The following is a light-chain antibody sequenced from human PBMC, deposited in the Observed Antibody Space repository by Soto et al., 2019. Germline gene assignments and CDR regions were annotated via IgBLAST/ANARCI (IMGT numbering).Light chain of an antibody. V-gene: IGKV1-6*01. J-gene: IGKJ3*01. CDR1: QGIRND. CDR2: AAS. Sequence: AIQMTQSPSSLSASVGDRVTITCRASQGIRNDLDWFQQKPGKAPKLLIYAASNLQSGVPARFSGSGSSTDFTLTISSLQPEDFATYYCLQKYFYPVTVGPGTKVDIK. CDR3: LQKYFYPVT.